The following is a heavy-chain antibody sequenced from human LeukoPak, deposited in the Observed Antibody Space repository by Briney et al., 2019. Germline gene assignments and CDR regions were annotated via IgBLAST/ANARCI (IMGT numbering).Heavy chain of an antibody. V-gene: IGHV3-30*04. Sequence: GGSLRLSCAASGFTFSSYAMHWVRQAPGKGLEWVAVISYAGSNKYYADSVKGRFTISRDNSKNTLYLQMNSLRAEDTAVYYCASGEGAYWGQGTLVTVSS. D-gene: IGHD3-16*01. CDR3: ASGEGAY. J-gene: IGHJ4*02. CDR2: ISYAGSNK. CDR1: GFTFSSYA.